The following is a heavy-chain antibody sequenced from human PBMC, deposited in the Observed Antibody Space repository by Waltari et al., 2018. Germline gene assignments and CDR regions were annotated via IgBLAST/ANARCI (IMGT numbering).Heavy chain of an antibody. J-gene: IGHJ4*02. CDR2: MSGSGGST. CDR3: AKDRYYYDSSGYVDY. Sequence: EVQLVESGGGLVQPGGSLQLSCAASGFTFSSYAMSWVRQAPGKGLEWVSAMSGSGGSTYYADSVKGRFTISRDNSKNTLYLQMNSLRAEDTAVYYCAKDRYYYDSSGYVDYWGQGTLVTVSS. D-gene: IGHD3-22*01. V-gene: IGHV3-23*04. CDR1: GFTFSSYA.